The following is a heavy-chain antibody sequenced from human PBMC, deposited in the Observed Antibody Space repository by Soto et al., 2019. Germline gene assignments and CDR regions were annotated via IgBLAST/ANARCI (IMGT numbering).Heavy chain of an antibody. CDR2: ISYDGSNK. Sequence: GGSLRLSCAASGFTFSSYAMHWVRQAPGKGLKWVAVISYDGSNKYYADSVKGRFTISRDNSKNTLYLQMNSLRAEDTAVYYCARNDYSTPPYAFDIWGQGTMVTVSS. V-gene: IGHV3-30-3*01. D-gene: IGHD5-12*01. CDR1: GFTFSSYA. CDR3: ARNDYSTPPYAFDI. J-gene: IGHJ3*02.